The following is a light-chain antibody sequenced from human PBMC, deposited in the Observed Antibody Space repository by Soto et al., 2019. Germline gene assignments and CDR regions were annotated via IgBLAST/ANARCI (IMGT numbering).Light chain of an antibody. CDR1: QTVSSN. Sequence: EVVMTQSPETLSVSPGETATLSCRASQTVSSNLAWYQQKRGQAPRLLIYGASTRATSIPARFIGSGAGTECTLTISSLQSEDFAVYYCQQYDKWVTFGPGTKVALK. V-gene: IGKV3-15*01. J-gene: IGKJ3*01. CDR3: QQYDKWVT. CDR2: GAS.